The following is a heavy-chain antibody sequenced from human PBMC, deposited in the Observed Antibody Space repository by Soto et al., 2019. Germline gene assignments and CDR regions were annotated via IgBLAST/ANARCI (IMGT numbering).Heavy chain of an antibody. CDR3: AVSSSVAWDYFDY. D-gene: IGHD6-13*01. J-gene: IGHJ4*02. CDR2: INPSGGST. CDR1: GYTFTSYY. Sequence: GPSVKVSCKASGYTFTSYYMHWVRQAPGQGLEWMGIINPSGGSTSYAQKFQGRVTITRDTSASTAYMELSSLRSEDTAVYYCAVSSSVAWDYFDYWGQGTLVTVSS. V-gene: IGHV1-46*01.